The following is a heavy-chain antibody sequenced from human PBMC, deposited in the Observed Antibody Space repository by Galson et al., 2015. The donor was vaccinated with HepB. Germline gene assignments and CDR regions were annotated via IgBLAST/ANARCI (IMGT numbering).Heavy chain of an antibody. CDR2: INHSGST. CDR3: ARDNPDRGSRSSTLDY. Sequence: SETLSLTCAVYGGSFSGYYWSWIRQPPGKGLEWIGEINHSGSTNYNPSLKSRVTISVDTSKNQFSLKLSSVTAADTAVYYCARDNPDRGSRSSTLDYWGQGTLVTVSS. D-gene: IGHD6-13*01. J-gene: IGHJ4*02. V-gene: IGHV4-34*01. CDR1: GGSFSGYY.